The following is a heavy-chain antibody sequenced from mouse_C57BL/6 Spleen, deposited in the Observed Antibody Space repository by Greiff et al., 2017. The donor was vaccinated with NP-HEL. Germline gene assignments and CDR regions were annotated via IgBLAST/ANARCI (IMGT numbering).Heavy chain of an antibody. CDR1: GFSLTSYG. V-gene: IGHV2-2*01. CDR2: IWSGGST. CDR3: ARIDDYVMDY. D-gene: IGHD2-4*01. Sequence: VMLVESGPGLVQPSQCLSITCTVSGFSLTSYGVHWVRQSPGKGLEWLGVIWSGGSTDYNEAFLSRLSISKDNSKSQVFFKMNSLQADDTAIYYCARIDDYVMDYWGQGTSVTVSS. J-gene: IGHJ4*01.